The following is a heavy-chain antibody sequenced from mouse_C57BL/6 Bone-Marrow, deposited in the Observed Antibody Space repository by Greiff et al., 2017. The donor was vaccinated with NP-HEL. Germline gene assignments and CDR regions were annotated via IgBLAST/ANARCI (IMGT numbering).Heavy chain of an antibody. CDR1: GYTFTDYY. Sequence: VQLQQSGPVLVKPGASVKMSCKASGYTFTDYYMNWVKQSHGKSLEWIGVINPYNGGTSYNQKFKGKATLTVDKSSSTAYMELNSLTSEDSAVYYWARGRYGSSFPWFAYWGQGTLVTVSA. CDR3: ARGRYGSSFPWFAY. D-gene: IGHD1-1*01. CDR2: INPYNGGT. V-gene: IGHV1-19*01. J-gene: IGHJ3*01.